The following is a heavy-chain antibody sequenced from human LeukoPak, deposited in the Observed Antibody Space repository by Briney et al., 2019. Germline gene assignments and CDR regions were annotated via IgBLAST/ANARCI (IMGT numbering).Heavy chain of an antibody. CDR1: GFTFTTAW. D-gene: IGHD6-6*01. CDR3: TTDRSLAARPLFDS. J-gene: IGHJ4*02. V-gene: IGHV3-15*01. Sequence: GGCLRLSCAASGFTFTTAWMGWVRQAPGKGLEWVGRIKSKTDGGTTDYAAPVKGRFTISRDDSKNTLYLQLNSLKSEDTAEYYCTTDRSLAARPLFDSWGQGILVTVSS. CDR2: IKSKTDGGTT.